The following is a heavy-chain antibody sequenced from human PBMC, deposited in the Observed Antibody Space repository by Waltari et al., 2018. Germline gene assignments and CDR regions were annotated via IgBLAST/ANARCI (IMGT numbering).Heavy chain of an antibody. D-gene: IGHD4-17*01. V-gene: IGHV4-39*01. Sequence: QLQLQESGPGLVNPSETLSPHCPSSGCSIRSRYNGAWVRQPPGKGREWVGTMYFSGATSNNPSLDSRLSMSIDTSKNLFSLKLSSVTATDTGVYFCVRPGSTVTPRAFDIWGQGIKVTVSS. J-gene: IGHJ3*02. CDR3: VRPGSTVTPRAFDI. CDR2: MYFSGAT. CDR1: GCSIRSRYN.